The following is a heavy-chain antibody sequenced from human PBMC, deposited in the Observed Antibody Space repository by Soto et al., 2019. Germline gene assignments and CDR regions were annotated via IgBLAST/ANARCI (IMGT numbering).Heavy chain of an antibody. CDR1: GITFSSYE. J-gene: IGHJ3*02. Sequence: GGPLRLSCAASGITFSSYEMNWVRQAPGKGLGWVSYISSSGDTIHYADSVKGRFTISRDNAKNSLYLQMNSLRAEDTAIYYCARDLGSPDAFDIWGQGTMVTVSS. V-gene: IGHV3-48*03. CDR3: ARDLGSPDAFDI. CDR2: ISSSGDTI. D-gene: IGHD6-19*01.